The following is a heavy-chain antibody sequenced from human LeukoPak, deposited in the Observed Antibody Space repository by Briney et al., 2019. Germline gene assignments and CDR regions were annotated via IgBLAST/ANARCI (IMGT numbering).Heavy chain of an antibody. CDR3: ARDNGYPTGFDY. CDR1: GGSISSYY. J-gene: IGHJ4*02. Sequence: SETLSLTCTVYGGSISSYYWSWIRQPPGKGLEWIGYIYYSGSTNYNPSLKSRVTISVDTSKNQFSLKLSSVTAADTAVYYCARDNGYPTGFDYWGQGTLVTVSS. D-gene: IGHD5-24*01. V-gene: IGHV4-59*01. CDR2: IYYSGST.